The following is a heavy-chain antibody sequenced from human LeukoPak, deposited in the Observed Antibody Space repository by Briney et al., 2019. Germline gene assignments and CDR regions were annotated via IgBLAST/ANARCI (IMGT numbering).Heavy chain of an antibody. CDR2: IYYSGST. Sequence: PTETLSLTCTVSGGSISSYYWSWIRQPPGKGLEWIGYIYYSGSTNYNPSLKSRVTTSVDTSKNQFSLKLSSVTAAGTAVFYCARTDSSGYYYWFDPWGQGTLVTVSS. D-gene: IGHD3-22*01. V-gene: IGHV4-59*08. CDR1: GGSISSYY. J-gene: IGHJ5*02. CDR3: ARTDSSGYYYWFDP.